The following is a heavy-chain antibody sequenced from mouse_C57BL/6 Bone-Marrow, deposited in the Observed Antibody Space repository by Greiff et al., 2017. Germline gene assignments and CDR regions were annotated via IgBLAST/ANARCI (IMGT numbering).Heavy chain of an antibody. CDR2: ISSGGSYT. CDR1: GFTFSSYG. V-gene: IGHV5-6*01. CDR3: ARPYYYGSSYWFAY. D-gene: IGHD1-1*01. J-gene: IGHJ3*01. Sequence: EVQGVESGGDLVKPGGSLKLSCAASGFTFSSYGMSWVRQTPDKSLEWVATISSGGSYTYYPDSVKGRFTISRDNAKNTLYLQMSSLKSEDTAMYYCARPYYYGSSYWFAYWGQGTLVTVSA.